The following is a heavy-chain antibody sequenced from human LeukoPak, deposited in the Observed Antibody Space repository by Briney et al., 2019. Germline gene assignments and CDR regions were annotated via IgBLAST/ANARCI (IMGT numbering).Heavy chain of an antibody. D-gene: IGHD5-18*01. CDR1: GFTFSSYS. CDR3: VCPESGYSYGYGY. Sequence: GGSLRLSCAASGFTFSSYSMNWVRQAPGKGLEWVSSISSSSTYIYYADSVEGRFTISRDNSKNTLYLQMSSMRDEYTAVYYCVCPESGYSYGYGYWGQGSLVTVSS. V-gene: IGHV3-21*04. CDR2: ISSSSTYI. J-gene: IGHJ4*02.